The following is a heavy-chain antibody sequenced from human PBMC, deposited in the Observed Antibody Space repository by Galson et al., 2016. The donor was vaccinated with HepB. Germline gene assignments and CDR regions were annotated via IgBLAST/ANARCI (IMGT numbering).Heavy chain of an antibody. Sequence: SVKVSCKASGYTFTNFGISWVRQAPGQGLEWMGWIAGYNGHTNYARHLQGRVTLTTDTSTSTAFMDLRSLRSDDTAIYYCVRDDSLSYYAMDVWGQGTTVTVSS. J-gene: IGHJ6*02. D-gene: IGHD2/OR15-2a*01. V-gene: IGHV1-18*04. CDR3: VRDDSLSYYAMDV. CDR1: GYTFTNFG. CDR2: IAGYNGHT.